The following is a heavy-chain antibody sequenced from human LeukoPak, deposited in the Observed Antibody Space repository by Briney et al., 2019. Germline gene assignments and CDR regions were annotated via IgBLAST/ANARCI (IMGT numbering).Heavy chain of an antibody. J-gene: IGHJ4*02. CDR3: ARDRGIYYFDY. D-gene: IGHD3-3*01. CDR1: GGSFSGYY. CDR2: IYTSGST. Sequence: SETLSLTCAVYGGSFSGYYWSWIRQPAGKGLEWIGRIYTSGSTNYNPSLKSRVTISVDTSKNQFSLKLSSVTAADTAVYYCARDRGIYYFDYWGQGTLVTVSS. V-gene: IGHV4-4*07.